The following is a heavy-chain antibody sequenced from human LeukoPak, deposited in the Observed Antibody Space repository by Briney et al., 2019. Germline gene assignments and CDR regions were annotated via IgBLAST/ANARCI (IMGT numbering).Heavy chain of an antibody. D-gene: IGHD3-22*01. Sequence: GGTLRLSCAASGFTFSNAWMSWVRQAPGKGLEWVGRIKSKTDGGTTDYAAPVKGRFTISRDDSKNTLYLQMNSLKTEDTAVYYCSTAPRYYYDSSGYLYWGQGTLVTVS. V-gene: IGHV3-15*01. CDR1: GFTFSNAW. CDR3: STAPRYYYDSSGYLY. CDR2: IKSKTDGGTT. J-gene: IGHJ4*02.